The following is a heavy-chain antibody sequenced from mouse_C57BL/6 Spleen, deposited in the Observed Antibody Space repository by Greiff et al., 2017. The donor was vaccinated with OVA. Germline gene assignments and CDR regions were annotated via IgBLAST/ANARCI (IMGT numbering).Heavy chain of an antibody. D-gene: IGHD3-2*02. J-gene: IGHJ2*01. CDR3: ARCPLRQLTYYFGY. CDR1: GYAFSSSW. V-gene: IGHV1-82*01. Sequence: VKLMESGPELVKPGASVKISCKASGYAFSSSWMNWVKQRPGKGLEWIGRIYPGDGDTNYNGKFKGKATLTADKSSSTAYMQLSSLTSEDSAVYFCARCPLRQLTYYFGYWGQGTTLTVSS. CDR2: IYPGDGDT.